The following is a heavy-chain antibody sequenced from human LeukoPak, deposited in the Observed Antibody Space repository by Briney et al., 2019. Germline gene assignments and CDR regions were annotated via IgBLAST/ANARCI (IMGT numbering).Heavy chain of an antibody. V-gene: IGHV3-74*01. Sequence: GGSLRLSCAASGFTFSSYWMHWVRQAPGKGLVWVSRINSDGSSTSYADSVKGRFTIPRDNAKNTLYLQVNSLRAEDTAVYYCARVGPSSDFDYWGQGTLVTVSS. D-gene: IGHD3-22*01. CDR2: INSDGSST. J-gene: IGHJ4*02. CDR3: ARVGPSSDFDY. CDR1: GFTFSSYW.